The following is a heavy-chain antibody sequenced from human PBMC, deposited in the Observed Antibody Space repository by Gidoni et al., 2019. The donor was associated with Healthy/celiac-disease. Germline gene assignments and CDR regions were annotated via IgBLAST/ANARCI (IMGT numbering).Heavy chain of an antibody. CDR3: AKDRLGYCSSTSCPPNGMDV. D-gene: IGHD2-2*01. V-gene: IGHV3-23*01. Sequence: EVQLLESGGSMVQPGGSLRLCCAASGFTFSRDAMSWRRQASGKGLEWLSAIRRSGGSPYYADSVKGRFTISRDNSKNPLYLQMNSLRAEDTAVYYCAKDRLGYCSSTSCPPNGMDVWGQGTTVTVSS. CDR2: IRRSGGSP. CDR1: GFTFSRDA. J-gene: IGHJ6*02.